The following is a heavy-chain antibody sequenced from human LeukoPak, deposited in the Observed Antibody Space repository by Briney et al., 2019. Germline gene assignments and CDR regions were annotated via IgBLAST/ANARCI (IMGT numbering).Heavy chain of an antibody. CDR2: IHPSTGNP. D-gene: IGHD3-16*02. CDR1: GYTFTSYG. Sequence: ASVKVSCKASGYTFTSYGISWVRQAPGQGLEWMGWIHPSTGNPTYAQGFTRRFVFSLDTSVSTTYLQISSLKAEDTAVYYCARAFQSLGGLSLPDYWGQGTLVTVSS. V-gene: IGHV7-4-1*02. CDR3: ARAFQSLGGLSLPDY. J-gene: IGHJ4*02.